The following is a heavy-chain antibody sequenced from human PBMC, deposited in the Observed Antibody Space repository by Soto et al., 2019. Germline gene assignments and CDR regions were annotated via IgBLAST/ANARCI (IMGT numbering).Heavy chain of an antibody. Sequence: GASVKVSCKASGHTFTSYDINWVRQATGQGLEYLGWMNPNSGNTAYVQKFQGRVTMTWDTSITTAYMELSSLRSEDTAVYFCARGIKYGAYSRWFDPWG. CDR1: GHTFTSYD. V-gene: IGHV1-8*01. D-gene: IGHD4-17*01. CDR3: ARGIKYGAYSRWFDP. CDR2: MNPNSGNT. J-gene: IGHJ5*02.